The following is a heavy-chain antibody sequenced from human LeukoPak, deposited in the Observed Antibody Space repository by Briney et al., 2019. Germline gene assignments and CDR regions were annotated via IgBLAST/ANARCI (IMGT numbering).Heavy chain of an antibody. CDR2: IYYSGST. D-gene: IGHD3-3*01. J-gene: IGHJ4*02. CDR3: ARGFLEWLPAYY. CDR1: GGTISSYY. Sequence: KPSETLSLTCTVSGGTISSYYWSWIPQPPGNGLEGIGYIYYSGSTNYNPSLKSRVTISVDTSKSQFSLKLSSVTAADTAVYYCARGFLEWLPAYYWGQGTLVTVSS. V-gene: IGHV4-59*01.